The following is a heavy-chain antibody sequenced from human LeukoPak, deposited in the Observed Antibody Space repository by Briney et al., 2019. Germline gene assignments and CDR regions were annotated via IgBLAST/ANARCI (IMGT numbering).Heavy chain of an antibody. CDR1: GFTFGIYA. CDR2: ISGSAST. D-gene: IGHD1-26*01. J-gene: IGHJ4*02. Sequence: GGSLRPSCAASGFTFGIYAMSWVRQAPGKGLEWVSGISGSASTYYADSVKGRFTISRDNSKNTLYLQMSSLRAEDTAVYYCAISGGYWAWAHWGQGTLVTVSS. V-gene: IGHV3-23*01. CDR3: AISGGYWAWAH.